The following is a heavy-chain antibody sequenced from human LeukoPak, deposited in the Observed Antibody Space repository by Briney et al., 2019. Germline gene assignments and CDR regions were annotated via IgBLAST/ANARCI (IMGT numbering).Heavy chain of an antibody. Sequence: GESLKISCKGSGYSFTSYWIGWVRQMPGKGLEWMGIIYPGDSDTRYSPSFQGQVTISADKSISTAYLQWSSLKASDTAMYYCARSPSYYDILTGYWRLVHLDVWGQGTTVTVSS. CDR3: ARSPSYYDILTGYWRLVHLDV. CDR1: GYSFTSYW. CDR2: IYPGDSDT. D-gene: IGHD3-9*01. V-gene: IGHV5-51*01. J-gene: IGHJ6*02.